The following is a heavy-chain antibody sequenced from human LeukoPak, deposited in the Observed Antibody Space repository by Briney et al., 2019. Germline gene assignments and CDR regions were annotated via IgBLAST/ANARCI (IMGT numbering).Heavy chain of an antibody. CDR3: AKERDYGPADY. V-gene: IGHV3-30*18. J-gene: IGHJ4*02. CDR2: ISYDGNNK. D-gene: IGHD4/OR15-4a*01. Sequence: GKSLRLTCTASGFTFSGYGMHWVRQAPGKGLEWVAVISYDGNNKYYADSVKGRFTISRDNSKNTLFLQMNSLRAEDTAIYYCAKERDYGPADYWGQGTLVTVSS. CDR1: GFTFSGYG.